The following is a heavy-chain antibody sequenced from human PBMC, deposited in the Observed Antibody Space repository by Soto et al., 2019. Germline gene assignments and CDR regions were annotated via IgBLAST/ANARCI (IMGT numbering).Heavy chain of an antibody. CDR2: MNRDGSEK. CDR1: GFTFSRYW. Sequence: EVQLVESGGGLVQPGGSLRLSCAASGFTFSRYWMTWAREAPGKGLEWVASMNRDGSEKRYVDSMEGRFTISRDNAKNSLFLQMNSLSPYDTAVYYCGRDAGRRFDYWGQGSLVTVSS. J-gene: IGHJ4*02. D-gene: IGHD6-13*01. CDR3: GRDAGRRFDY. V-gene: IGHV3-7*01.